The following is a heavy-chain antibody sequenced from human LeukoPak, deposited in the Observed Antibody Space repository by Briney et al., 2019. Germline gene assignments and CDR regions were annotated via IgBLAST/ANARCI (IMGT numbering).Heavy chain of an antibody. CDR2: ISAYNGKR. D-gene: IGHD6-19*01. Sequence: ASVNVSFQGSRYTFTNYGISWVRPAPGRGLEWMGWISAYNGKRHYAQKLQDRVTMTTDTSTSTADMELRSLRSDDTAVYYCGRDRGGQWLGVDDWGQGTLVTVSS. CDR3: GRDRGGQWLGVDD. J-gene: IGHJ4*02. CDR1: RYTFTNYG. V-gene: IGHV1-18*01.